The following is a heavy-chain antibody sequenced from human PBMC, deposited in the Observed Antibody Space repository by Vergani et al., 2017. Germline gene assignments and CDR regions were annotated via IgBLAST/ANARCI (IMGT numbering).Heavy chain of an antibody. D-gene: IGHD2/OR15-2a*01. CDR2: INHSGST. V-gene: IGHV4-34*01. CDR3: ARGWEEYVFDY. J-gene: IGHJ4*02. CDR1: GGSFSGYY. Sequence: QVQLQQWGAGLLKPSETLSLTCAVDGGSFSGYYWSWIRQPPGKGLEWIGEINHSGSTNYNPSLKSRVTISVDTSKNQFSLELSSVTAADTAVYYCARGWEEYVFDYWGQGTLVTVSS.